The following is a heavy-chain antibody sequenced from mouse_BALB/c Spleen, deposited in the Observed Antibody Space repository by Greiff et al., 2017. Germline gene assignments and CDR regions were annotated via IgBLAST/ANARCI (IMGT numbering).Heavy chain of an antibody. V-gene: IGHV5-9-4*01. CDR3: ARYRYDDYAMDY. CDR1: GFTFSSYA. CDR2: ISSGGSYT. J-gene: IGHJ4*01. D-gene: IGHD2-14*01. Sequence: EVKLVESGGGLVKPGGSLKLSCAASGFTFSSYAMSWVRQSPEKRLEWVAEISSGGSYTYYPDTVTGRFTISRDNAKNTLYLEMSSLRSEDTAMYYCARYRYDDYAMDYWGQGTSVTVSS.